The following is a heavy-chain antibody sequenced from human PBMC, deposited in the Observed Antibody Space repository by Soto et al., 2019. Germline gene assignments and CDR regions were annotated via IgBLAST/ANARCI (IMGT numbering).Heavy chain of an antibody. V-gene: IGHV3-21*01. CDR1: GFTFSSYS. Sequence: EVQLVESGGGLVKPGGSLRLSCAASGFTFSSYSMNWVRQAPGKGLEWVSSISSSRSYIYYADSVKGRFTISRDNAKNSLYLQMNSLRAEDTAVYYCARDTVVVTAISSFDYWGQGTLVTVSS. CDR3: ARDTVVVTAISSFDY. J-gene: IGHJ4*02. D-gene: IGHD2-21*02. CDR2: ISSSRSYI.